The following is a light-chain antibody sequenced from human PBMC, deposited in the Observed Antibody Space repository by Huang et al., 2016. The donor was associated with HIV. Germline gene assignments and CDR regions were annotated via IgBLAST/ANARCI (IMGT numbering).Light chain of an antibody. Sequence: AVQLTQSPSSLSASVGDTVIISCRASQDIGTSLACYQQRTGRAPKLLLSAASTLQTGVPSRFSGDSAGTYFTLFITNLQPEDFATYYCQQLHTYPITFGQGTRLDMK. CDR2: AAS. CDR1: QDIGTS. V-gene: IGKV1-13*01. CDR3: QQLHTYPIT. J-gene: IGKJ5*01.